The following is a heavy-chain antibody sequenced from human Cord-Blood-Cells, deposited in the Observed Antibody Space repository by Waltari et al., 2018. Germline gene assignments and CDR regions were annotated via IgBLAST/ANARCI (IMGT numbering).Heavy chain of an antibody. Sequence: QVQLVQSGAEVKKPGASVKVSCKASGYTFTGYYMHWVRQAPGQGLEWMGWINPNSGGTNYAQKFQCRVTMTRDTSISTAYMELSRLRSDDTAVYYCARDYHPNNKEDSGWFIGDYYYMDVWGKGTTVTVSS. CDR2: INPNSGGT. CDR3: ARDYHPNNKEDSGWFIGDYYYMDV. D-gene: IGHD6-19*01. J-gene: IGHJ6*03. CDR1: GYTFTGYY. V-gene: IGHV1-2*02.